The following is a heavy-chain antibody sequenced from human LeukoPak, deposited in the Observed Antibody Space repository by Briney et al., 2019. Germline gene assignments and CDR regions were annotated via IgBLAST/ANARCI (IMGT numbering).Heavy chain of an antibody. D-gene: IGHD2/OR15-2a*01. Sequence: QPGGSLRLSCAASGFTFSSYWMSWVRQAPGKGLEWVANIKQDGSEKYYVDSVKGRFTISRDNAKNSLYLQMKSLRAEDTAVYYCARGKTSQNIVTRKTYNWFDPWGQGTLVTVSS. CDR1: GFTFSSYW. CDR3: ARGKTSQNIVTRKTYNWFDP. CDR2: IKQDGSEK. V-gene: IGHV3-7*01. J-gene: IGHJ5*02.